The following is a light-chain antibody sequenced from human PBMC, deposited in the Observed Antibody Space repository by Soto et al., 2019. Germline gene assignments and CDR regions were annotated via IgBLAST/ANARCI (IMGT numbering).Light chain of an antibody. Sequence: EIVMTQSPATLSVSPGERATLSCRASQSVSSNLAWYQQKPGQAPRLLIYGASTRATGIPARFSGSGSGTEFTLTIDSLQPEDFATYFCQQANSFPITFGQGTRLEMK. CDR2: GAS. J-gene: IGKJ5*01. CDR1: QSVSSN. CDR3: QQANSFPIT. V-gene: IGKV3D-15*01.